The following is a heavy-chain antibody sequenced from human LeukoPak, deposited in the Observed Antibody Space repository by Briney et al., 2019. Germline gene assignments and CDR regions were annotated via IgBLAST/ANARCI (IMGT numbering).Heavy chain of an antibody. V-gene: IGHV3-7*04. D-gene: IGHD5-18*01. J-gene: IGHJ1*01. CDR2: IKQDGSDK. CDR3: ARRFSYGYEYFQH. Sequence: GGSLRLSCAASGFTFSSYWMSWVRQAPGKGLGWVANIKQDGSDKYYVDSVKGRFTISRDNAKNSLYLQMNSLRAEDTAVYYCARRFSYGYEYFQHWGQGTLVTVSS. CDR1: GFTFSSYW.